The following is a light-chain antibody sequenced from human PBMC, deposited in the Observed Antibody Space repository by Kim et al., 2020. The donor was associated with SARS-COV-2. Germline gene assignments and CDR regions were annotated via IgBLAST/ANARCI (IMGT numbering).Light chain of an antibody. CDR1: KLGDKY. V-gene: IGLV3-1*01. Sequence: PGQTASITCSGDKLGDKYVSWYQQKPGQSPVMVIYQETQRPSGIPARFSGSNSGNTATLTVSGTQAMDEAEYYCQAWDSTTGPWVFGGGTQLTVL. J-gene: IGLJ3*02. CDR2: QET. CDR3: QAWDSTTGPWV.